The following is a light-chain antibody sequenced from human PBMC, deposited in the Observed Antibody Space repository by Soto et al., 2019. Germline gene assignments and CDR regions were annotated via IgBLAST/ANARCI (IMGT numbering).Light chain of an antibody. CDR1: QTISSW. CDR2: KAS. Sequence: DIQMAQSPSTLCGSVGDRGTITCRASQTISSWLAWYQQKPGKAPKLLIYKASTLETGVPSRFSGGGSGTEFTLTILSLQPDDLAPYFCQPYNTYATIGQGTRLEIK. CDR3: QPYNTYAT. V-gene: IGKV1-5*03. J-gene: IGKJ5*01.